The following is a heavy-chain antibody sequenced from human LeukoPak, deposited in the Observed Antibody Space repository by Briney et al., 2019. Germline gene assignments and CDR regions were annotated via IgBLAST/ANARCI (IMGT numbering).Heavy chain of an antibody. CDR1: GGTFSSYA. V-gene: IGHV1-69*13. D-gene: IGHD3-3*01. CDR2: IIPIVGTA. Sequence: SVKVSCKASGGTFSSYAISWVRQAPGQGLEWMGGIIPIVGTANYAQKFQGRVTITADESTSTAYMELSSLRSEDTAVYYCARDPEAQYYDFWSGYFDYWGQGTLVTVSS. J-gene: IGHJ4*02. CDR3: ARDPEAQYYDFWSGYFDY.